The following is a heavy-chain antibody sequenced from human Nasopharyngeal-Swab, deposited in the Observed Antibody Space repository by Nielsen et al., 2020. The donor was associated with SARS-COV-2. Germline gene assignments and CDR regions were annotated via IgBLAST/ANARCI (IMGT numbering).Heavy chain of an antibody. Sequence: SETLSLTCTVSGGSISSGGYYWSWIRQHPGKGLEWIGYIYYSGSTYYNPSLKSRVTISVDTSKNQFSLKLSSVTAADTAVYFCARRGNSYGGNWFDSWGLGSLVVVSS. D-gene: IGHD2/OR15-2a*01. CDR3: ARRGNSYGGNWFDS. J-gene: IGHJ5*01. V-gene: IGHV4-31*03. CDR1: GGSISSGGYY. CDR2: IYYSGST.